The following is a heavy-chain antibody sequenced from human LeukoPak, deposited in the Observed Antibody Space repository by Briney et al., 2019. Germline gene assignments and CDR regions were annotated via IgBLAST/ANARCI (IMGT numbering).Heavy chain of an antibody. CDR2: ISSSSSST. CDR1: GFTFSSYE. J-gene: IGHJ6*02. V-gene: IGHV3-48*03. Sequence: GGSLRLSCAASGFTFSSYEMNWVRQAPGKGLEWVSYISSSSSSTNYADSVKGRFTISRDNAKNSLYLQMSSLRAEDTAVYYCARSWHYAMDVWGQGTTVTVSS. CDR3: ARSWHYAMDV.